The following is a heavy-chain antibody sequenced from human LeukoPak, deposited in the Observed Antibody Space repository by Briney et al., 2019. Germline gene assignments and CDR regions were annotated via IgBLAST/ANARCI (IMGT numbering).Heavy chain of an antibody. V-gene: IGHV3-30-3*01. J-gene: IGHJ3*02. Sequence: PGGSLRLSCAASGFTFSSYAMHWVRQAPGKGLEWVAVISYDGSNKYYADSVKGRFTISRDNSKNTLYLQMNSLRAEDTAVYYCARDHHRVAFDIWGQGTMVTVSS. CDR3: ARDHHRVAFDI. CDR1: GFTFSSYA. CDR2: ISYDGSNK.